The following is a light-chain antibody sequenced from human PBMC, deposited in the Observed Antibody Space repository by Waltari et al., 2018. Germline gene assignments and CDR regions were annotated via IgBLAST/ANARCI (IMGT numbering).Light chain of an antibody. V-gene: IGKV2-28*01. CDR3: MQSLQALWT. CDR2: LGS. J-gene: IGKJ1*01. CDR1: QSLLHRNGNNY. Sequence: DIVVTQSPLSLPVTPGEPASISCRSSQSLLHRNGNNYLDRYLQKPGQSPQLLIYLGSNRASGVPDRFSGSGSGTDFTLRISRVEAEDVGVYYCMQSLQALWTFGPGTKLEI.